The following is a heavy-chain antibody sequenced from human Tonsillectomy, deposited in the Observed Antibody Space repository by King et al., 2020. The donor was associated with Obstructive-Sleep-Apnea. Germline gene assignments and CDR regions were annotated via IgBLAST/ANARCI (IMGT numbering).Heavy chain of an antibody. CDR1: GYSISSGYY. V-gene: IGHV4-38-2*02. Sequence: VQLQESGPGLVKPSETLSLTCTVSGYSISSGYYWGWIRQPPGKGLEWIGSIYHSGSTYYNPSLKSRVTISVDTSKNQFSLKLSSVTAADTAVYYCARGPHITGTTYPLYYFDYWGQGTLVTVSS. D-gene: IGHD1-7*01. CDR2: IYHSGST. CDR3: ARGPHITGTTYPLYYFDY. J-gene: IGHJ4*02.